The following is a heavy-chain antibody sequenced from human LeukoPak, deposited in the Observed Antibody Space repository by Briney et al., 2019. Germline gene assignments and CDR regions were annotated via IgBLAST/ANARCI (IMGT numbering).Heavy chain of an antibody. V-gene: IGHV4-34*01. D-gene: IGHD1-26*01. J-gene: IGHJ4*02. Sequence: SETLSPTCAVYGGSFSGYYWSWIRQPPGKGLEWIGEINHSGRTNYNPSLKSRVTISVDTSKNQFSLNLSSVTAADTAVYYCARAPWSGSYYGYWGQGTLVTVSS. CDR2: INHSGRT. CDR1: GGSFSGYY. CDR3: ARAPWSGSYYGY.